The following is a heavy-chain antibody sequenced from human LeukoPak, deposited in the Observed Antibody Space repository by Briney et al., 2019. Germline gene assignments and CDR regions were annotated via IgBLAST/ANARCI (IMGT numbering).Heavy chain of an antibody. D-gene: IGHD5-18*01. Sequence: GGSLRLSCAASGFAFSSYGMHWVRQAPGKGLEWVAFIRYDGSNKYYADSVKGRFTISRDISKNTLYLQMNSLRAEDTAVYYCAKDPVGYSYGIDYWGQGTLVTVSS. CDR2: IRYDGSNK. J-gene: IGHJ4*02. CDR3: AKDPVGYSYGIDY. CDR1: GFAFSSYG. V-gene: IGHV3-30*02.